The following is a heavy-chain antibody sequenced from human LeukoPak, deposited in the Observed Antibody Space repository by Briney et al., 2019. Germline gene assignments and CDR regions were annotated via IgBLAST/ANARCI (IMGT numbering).Heavy chain of an antibody. CDR3: AKTVSSGPFAPYFDY. Sequence: GRSLRLSCAASGFTFSSYGMHWVRQAPGKGLEWVAVISCDGSNKYYADSVKGRFTISRDNSKNTLYLQMNSLRAEDTAVYYCAKTVSSGPFAPYFDYWGQGTLVTVSS. J-gene: IGHJ4*02. CDR1: GFTFSSYG. CDR2: ISCDGSNK. D-gene: IGHD6-19*01. V-gene: IGHV3-30*18.